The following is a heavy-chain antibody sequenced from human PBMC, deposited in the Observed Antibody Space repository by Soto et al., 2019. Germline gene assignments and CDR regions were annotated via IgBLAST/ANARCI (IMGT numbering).Heavy chain of an antibody. CDR2: ISYDGSNK. CDR1: GFTFSSYG. D-gene: IGHD3-22*01. V-gene: IGHV3-30*03. Sequence: PGGSLRLSCAASGFTFSSYGMHWVRQAPGKGLEWVAVISYDGSNKYYADSVKGGFTISRDNSKNTLDLQMISLRAEDTAVYYCARGAPRNYYDSSGYYCAYWGHGSLVTVAS. J-gene: IGHJ4*01. CDR3: ARGAPRNYYDSSGYYCAY.